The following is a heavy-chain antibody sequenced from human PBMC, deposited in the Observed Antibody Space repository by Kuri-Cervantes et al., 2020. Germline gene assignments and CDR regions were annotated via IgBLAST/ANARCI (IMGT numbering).Heavy chain of an antibody. CDR1: GGSFSGYY. CDR3: AREGWNPIVVVPAATHYYYYMDV. Sequence: SETLSLTCAVYGGSFSGYYWSWIRQPPGKGLEWIGEINHSGSTNYNASLKSRLTISVDTSKNQFSLKLSSVPAADTAVYYCAREGWNPIVVVPAATHYYYYMDVWGKGTTVTVSS. V-gene: IGHV4-34*01. D-gene: IGHD2-2*01. CDR2: INHSGST. J-gene: IGHJ6*03.